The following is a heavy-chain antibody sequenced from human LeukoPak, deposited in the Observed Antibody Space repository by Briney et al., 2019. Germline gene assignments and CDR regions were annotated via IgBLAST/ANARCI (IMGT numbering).Heavy chain of an antibody. Sequence: PSETLSLTCAVYGGSFSGYYWSWIRQPPGKGLEWIGEINHSGSTNYNPSLKSRVTISVDTSKNQFSLKLSSVTAADTAVYYCATTTIVGATTVLNWFDPWGQGTLVTVSS. CDR1: GGSFSGYY. J-gene: IGHJ5*02. V-gene: IGHV4-34*01. CDR3: ATTTIVGATTVLNWFDP. D-gene: IGHD1-26*01. CDR2: INHSGST.